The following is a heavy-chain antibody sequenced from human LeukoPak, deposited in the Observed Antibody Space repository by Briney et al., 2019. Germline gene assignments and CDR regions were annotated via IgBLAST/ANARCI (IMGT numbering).Heavy chain of an antibody. J-gene: IGHJ4*02. D-gene: IGHD3-10*01. V-gene: IGHV3-7*01. Sequence: PGGSLRLSCSASGFTFSSYWMTWVRQAPGKGLEWVASIKQEGSDTYYVDSVKGRFTISRDNDKTSLYLQMNSLRVEDTAVYYCTRTYGGSGTYYNPIDYWGQGTLVTVSS. CDR2: IKQEGSDT. CDR3: TRTYGGSGTYYNPIDY. CDR1: GFTFSSYW.